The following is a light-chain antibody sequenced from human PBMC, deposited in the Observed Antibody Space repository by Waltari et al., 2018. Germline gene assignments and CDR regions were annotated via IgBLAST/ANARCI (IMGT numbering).Light chain of an antibody. CDR3: QQYDTFSAT. CDR2: KAS. J-gene: IGKJ1*01. V-gene: IGKV1-5*03. Sequence: DIQITQSPSTLSASVGDRVTITCRASQSISSWLAWYQQKPGKAPKLLIYKASYLESGVPSRFSGSGSGTEFTLTITSLQPDDFATYFCQQYDTFSATFGPGTTVEI. CDR1: QSISSW.